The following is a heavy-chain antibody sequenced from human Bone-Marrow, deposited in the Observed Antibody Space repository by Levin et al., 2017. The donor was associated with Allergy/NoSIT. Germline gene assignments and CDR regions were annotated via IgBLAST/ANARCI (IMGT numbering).Heavy chain of an antibody. CDR1: GGSISSYY. J-gene: IGHJ2*01. CDR3: ARSIAAAEGYFDL. CDR2: IYYSGST. D-gene: IGHD6-13*01. Sequence: SQTLSLTCTVSGGSISSYYWSWIRQPPGKGLEWIGYIYYSGSTNYNPSLKSRVTISVDTSKNQFSLKLSSVTAADTAVYYCARSIAAAEGYFDLWGRGTLVTVSS. V-gene: IGHV4-59*01.